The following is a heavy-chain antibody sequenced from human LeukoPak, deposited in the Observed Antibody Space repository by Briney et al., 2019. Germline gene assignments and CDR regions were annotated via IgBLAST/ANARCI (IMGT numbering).Heavy chain of an antibody. CDR2: ISSSSSTI. Sequence: GGSLRLSCVASGLTFSSYSMNWVRQAPGKGLEWVSYISSSSSTIYYADSVKGRFTISRDNGKNSLYLQMNSLRAEDTAVYYCASSTPEYLYYYMDVWGKGTTVTVSS. CDR1: GLTFSSYS. D-gene: IGHD2/OR15-2a*01. CDR3: ASSTPEYLYYYMDV. J-gene: IGHJ6*03. V-gene: IGHV3-48*01.